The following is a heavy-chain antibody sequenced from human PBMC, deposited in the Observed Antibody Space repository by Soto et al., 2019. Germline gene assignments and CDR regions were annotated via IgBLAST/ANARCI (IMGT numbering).Heavy chain of an antibody. CDR1: GDSISTYY. V-gene: IGHV4-59*01. CDR2: VYYNGST. D-gene: IGHD6-6*01. CDR3: ARVAAQGGDY. Sequence: SETLSLTCDVSGDSISTYYWSWIRQPPGKGLEWIGYVYYNGSTLYNPSLESRVTMSIDMSKKQVSLKLTSVIAADTAVYYCARVAAQGGDYWGQGTLVTVSS. J-gene: IGHJ4*02.